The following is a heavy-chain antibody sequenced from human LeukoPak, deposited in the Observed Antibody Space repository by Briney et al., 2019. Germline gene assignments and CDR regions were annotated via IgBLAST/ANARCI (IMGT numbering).Heavy chain of an antibody. Sequence: SETLSLTCAVYGESLSGYYWTWIRQPPGKGLEWIGEINHRGNTNCHPSLRSRVTMSVDTSKDQFSLNLSSVTAADTAVYYCARDEGSDFWSGYLPADVWGKGTTVTVSS. CDR2: INHRGNT. D-gene: IGHD3-3*01. CDR1: GESLSGYY. CDR3: ARDEGSDFWSGYLPADV. V-gene: IGHV4-34*10. J-gene: IGHJ6*04.